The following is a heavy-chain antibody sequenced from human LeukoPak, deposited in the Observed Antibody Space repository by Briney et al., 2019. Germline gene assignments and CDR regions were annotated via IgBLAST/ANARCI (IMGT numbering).Heavy chain of an antibody. J-gene: IGHJ6*02. CDR3: VKKTGYYYYYGMDV. V-gene: IGHV3-23*01. D-gene: IGHD3-9*01. Sequence: GGSLRLSCAASGFTFSSYAMSWVRQAPGKGLEWVSAISGSGGSTYYADSVKGRFTISRDNSKNTLYLQMNSLRAEDTAVYYCVKKTGYYYYYGMDVWGQGTTVTVSS. CDR2: ISGSGGST. CDR1: GFTFSSYA.